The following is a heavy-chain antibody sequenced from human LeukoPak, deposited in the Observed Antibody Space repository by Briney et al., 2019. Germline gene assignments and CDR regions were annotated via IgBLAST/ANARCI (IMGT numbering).Heavy chain of an antibody. J-gene: IGHJ6*02. Sequence: SETLSLTCTVSGGSVSSGSYYWSWIRQPPGKGLEWIGYIYYSGSTNYNPSLKSRVTISVDTSKNQFSLKLSSVTAADTAVYYCARFRNDAHYYYGTDVWGQGTTVTVSS. CDR1: GGSVSSGSYY. V-gene: IGHV4-61*01. D-gene: IGHD1-1*01. CDR2: IYYSGST. CDR3: ARFRNDAHYYYGTDV.